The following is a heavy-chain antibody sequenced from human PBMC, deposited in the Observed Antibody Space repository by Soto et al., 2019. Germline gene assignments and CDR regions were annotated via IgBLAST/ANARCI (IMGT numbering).Heavy chain of an antibody. V-gene: IGHV3-74*01. J-gene: IGHJ4*02. Sequence: QPGGSLRLSCAASGFPFSNYWMHWVRQAPGKGLVWVSRITSDGTYTNYADSVKGRFTISRDNAKNTLYLQMNGLRAEATAVYYCAKIGGSDPFDCWGQGALVTSPQ. CDR3: AKIGGSDPFDC. CDR1: GFPFSNYW. CDR2: ITSDGTYT. D-gene: IGHD5-12*01.